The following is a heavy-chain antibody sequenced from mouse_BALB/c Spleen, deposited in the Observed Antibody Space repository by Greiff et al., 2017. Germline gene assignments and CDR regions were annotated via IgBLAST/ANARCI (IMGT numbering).Heavy chain of an antibody. CDR3: ARRDYYGYFDY. Sequence: EVQGVESGGGLVQPGGSRKLSCAASGFTFSSFGMHWVRQAPEKGLEWVAYISSGSSTIYYADTVKGRFTISRDNPKNTLFLQMTSLRSEDTAMYYCARRDYYGYFDYWGQGTTLTVSS. CDR1: GFTFSSFG. J-gene: IGHJ2*01. CDR2: ISSGSSTI. D-gene: IGHD1-1*01. V-gene: IGHV5-17*02.